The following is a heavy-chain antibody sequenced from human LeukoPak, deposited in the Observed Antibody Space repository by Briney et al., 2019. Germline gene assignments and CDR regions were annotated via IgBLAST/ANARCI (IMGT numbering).Heavy chain of an antibody. D-gene: IGHD6-19*01. Sequence: PSETLSLTCTVSGGSISNSSYYWGWIRRPPGKGLEWIGSIYYSGSTYYNPSLKSRVTISVDTSKNQISLKLSSVTAADTAVYYCASSGIAVAFDIWGQGTMVTVSS. CDR1: GGSISNSSYY. CDR3: ASSGIAVAFDI. V-gene: IGHV4-39*07. CDR2: IYYSGST. J-gene: IGHJ3*02.